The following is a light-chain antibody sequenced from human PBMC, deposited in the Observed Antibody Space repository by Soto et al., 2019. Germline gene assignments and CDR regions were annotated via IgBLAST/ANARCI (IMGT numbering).Light chain of an antibody. V-gene: IGLV3-21*04. J-gene: IGLJ2*01. Sequence: SYELTQPPSVSVAPGKTARITCGGYNIGSKSVHWYQQKPGQAPVLVIYYDSDRPSGIPERFSGSNSGNTATLTSSRVEAGDEADYYGQVWDSSSDRDVVFGGGTKLTVL. CDR3: QVWDSSSDRDVV. CDR2: YDS. CDR1: NIGSKS.